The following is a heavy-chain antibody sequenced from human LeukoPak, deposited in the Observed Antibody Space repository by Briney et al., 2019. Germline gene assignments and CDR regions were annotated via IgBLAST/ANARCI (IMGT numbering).Heavy chain of an antibody. CDR3: ARANNWNDVWFDP. J-gene: IGHJ5*02. Sequence: GGSLRLSCAASGFSFSSYSMNWVRQAPGKGLEWVSYISGSGGTSYYADSVKGRFTISRDNSKNTLYLQMNSLRAEDTAVYYCARANNWNDVWFDPWGQGTLVTVSS. D-gene: IGHD1-20*01. V-gene: IGHV3-48*01. CDR2: ISGSGGTS. CDR1: GFSFSSYS.